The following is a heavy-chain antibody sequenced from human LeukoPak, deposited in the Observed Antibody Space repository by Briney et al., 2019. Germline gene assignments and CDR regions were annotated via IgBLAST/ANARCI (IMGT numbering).Heavy chain of an antibody. V-gene: IGHV3-21*01. J-gene: IGHJ4*02. D-gene: IGHD6-13*01. CDR3: SREHSSSSGFDY. CDR2: ISSSSSYI. CDR1: GFTFSSYS. Sequence: GVSLRLSCAASGFTFSSYSMNWVRQAPGKGLEWVSSISSSSSYIYYADSVKGRFTISRDNAKNSLYLQMNSLRAEDTAVYYCSREHSSSSGFDYWGQGTLVTVSS.